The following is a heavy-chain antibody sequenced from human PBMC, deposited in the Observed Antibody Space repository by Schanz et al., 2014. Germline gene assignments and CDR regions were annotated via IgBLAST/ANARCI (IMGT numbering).Heavy chain of an antibody. J-gene: IGHJ6*02. V-gene: IGHV3-23*04. D-gene: IGHD3-22*01. CDR3: AKDHFGHYDSSGCSDCYYYGMDV. CDR1: GFTFSSYA. CDR2: ISGSGGDT. Sequence: VQLVESGGGVVQPGRSLRLSCAASGFTFSSYAMSWVRQAPGKGLEWVSAISGSGGDTYYADSVKGRFTISRDNSKNTLFLQVNSLRAEDTAVYYCAKDHFGHYDSSGCSDCYYYGMDVWGQGTTVTVSS.